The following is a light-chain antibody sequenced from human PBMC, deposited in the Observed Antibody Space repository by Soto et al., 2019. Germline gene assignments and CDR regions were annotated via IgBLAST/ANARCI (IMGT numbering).Light chain of an antibody. CDR3: VAAYNSPFT. V-gene: IGKV1-39*01. CDR2: AAS. Sequence: DIQMTQSPSSLSASVGDRVTISCRASQTIYTYLNWFRQRPGKAPQVLIYAASNLQGGVPSTFSGSRSGTESTLTIIDLHPEDFATYFGVAAYNSPFTFGPGTRVDVE. CDR1: QTIYTY. J-gene: IGKJ3*01.